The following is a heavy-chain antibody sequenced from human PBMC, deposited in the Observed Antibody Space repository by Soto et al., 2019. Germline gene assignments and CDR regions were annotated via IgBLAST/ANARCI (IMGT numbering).Heavy chain of an antibody. V-gene: IGHV1-69*13. D-gene: IGHD3-22*01. Sequence: VASVKVSCKASGGTFSSYAISWVRQAPGQGLEWMGGIIPIFGTANYAQKFQGRVTITADESTSTAYMELSSLRSEDTAVYYCASATITYYSDSSGRAFYHYGIDVWGQGPNVTVSS. CDR3: ASATITYYSDSSGRAFYHYGIDV. J-gene: IGHJ6*02. CDR1: GGTFSSYA. CDR2: IIPIFGTA.